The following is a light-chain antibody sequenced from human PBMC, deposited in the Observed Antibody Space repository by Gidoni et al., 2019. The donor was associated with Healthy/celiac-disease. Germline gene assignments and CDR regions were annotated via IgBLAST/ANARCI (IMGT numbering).Light chain of an antibody. Sequence: IVLTQSLGTLSLSPGERATLSCRASQSFSSSYLTWYQQKPGQAPRLLIYGASSRATGIPDRVSGSGSGTDFTLNISRLEPEDFAVYYCQQYGSSPFTVGPGTKVDIK. CDR1: QSFSSSY. CDR3: QQYGSSPFT. V-gene: IGKV3-20*01. J-gene: IGKJ3*01. CDR2: GAS.